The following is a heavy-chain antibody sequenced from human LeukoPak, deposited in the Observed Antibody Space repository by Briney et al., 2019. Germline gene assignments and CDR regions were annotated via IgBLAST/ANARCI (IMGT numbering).Heavy chain of an antibody. CDR3: ARQLGTVTTRHLRFDY. Sequence: SETLSLTCTVSGGSISSGGYYWSWIRQPPGKGLEWIGYIYHSGSTYYNPSLKSRVTISVDTSKNQFSLKLSSVTAADTAVYYCARQLGTVTTRHLRFDYWGQGTLVTVSS. D-gene: IGHD4-17*01. CDR2: IYHSGST. V-gene: IGHV4-30-2*01. CDR1: GGSISSGGYY. J-gene: IGHJ4*02.